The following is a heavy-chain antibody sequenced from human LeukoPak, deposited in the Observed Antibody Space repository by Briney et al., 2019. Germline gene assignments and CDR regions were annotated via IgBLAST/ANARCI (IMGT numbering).Heavy chain of an antibody. CDR1: GGSISSRSYY. CDR3: ASTAQNDYGDYVWGPDDY. Sequence: SETLSLTCTVPGGSISSRSYYWGWIRQPPGKGLEWIGSIYYSGSTYYNPSLKSRVTISVDTSKNQFSLKLSSVTAADTAVYYCASTAQNDYGDYVWGPDDYWGQGTLVTVSS. J-gene: IGHJ4*02. V-gene: IGHV4-39*01. D-gene: IGHD4-17*01. CDR2: IYYSGST.